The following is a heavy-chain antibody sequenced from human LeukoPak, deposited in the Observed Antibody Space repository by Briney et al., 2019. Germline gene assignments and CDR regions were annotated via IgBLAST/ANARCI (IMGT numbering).Heavy chain of an antibody. D-gene: IGHD3-22*01. CDR2: IIPIFGTA. CDR1: GGTFSSYA. Sequence: GASVTVSCKASGGTFSSYAISWVRQAPGQGLEWMGGIIPIFGTANYAQKFQGRVTITADESTSTAYMEPSSLRSEDTAVYYCARARSLATYDSSGYYPYYYYGMDVWGQGTTVTVSS. CDR3: ARARSLATYDSSGYYPYYYYGMDV. J-gene: IGHJ6*02. V-gene: IGHV1-69*13.